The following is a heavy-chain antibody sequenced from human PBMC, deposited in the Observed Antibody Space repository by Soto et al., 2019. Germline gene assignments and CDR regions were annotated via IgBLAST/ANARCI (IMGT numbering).Heavy chain of an antibody. J-gene: IGHJ4*02. CDR3: VRYRGLAPVY. CDR2: LFYGGTI. Sequence: QLQLQESGPGLVKPSETLSLTCAVSGGSISGYYWTWIRQPPGKGLEWVGSLFYGGTIDYNASLKSRLTISVDTSKNQFSLKLRSVTAADTAVYYCVRYRGLAPVYWGQGTLVTASS. CDR1: GGSISGYY. D-gene: IGHD1-26*01. V-gene: IGHV4-39*01.